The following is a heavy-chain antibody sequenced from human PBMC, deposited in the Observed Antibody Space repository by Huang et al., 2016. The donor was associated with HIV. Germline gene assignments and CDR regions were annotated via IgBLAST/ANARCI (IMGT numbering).Heavy chain of an antibody. CDR3: ARATYRDCEYSFDF. CDR2: IYATGTT. Sequence: QVQLQESGPELVKPSQTLSLICSVSGDSITRSLNYYWTWVRQPAGQGLEYVGLIYATGTTYYNPSLKTRVSISLDTSKNRFSLRLTSMTAADTAVYYCARATYRDCEYSFDFWGQGILVTVSS. D-gene: IGHD2-21*02. CDR1: GDSITRSLNYY. V-gene: IGHV4-61*09. J-gene: IGHJ4*02.